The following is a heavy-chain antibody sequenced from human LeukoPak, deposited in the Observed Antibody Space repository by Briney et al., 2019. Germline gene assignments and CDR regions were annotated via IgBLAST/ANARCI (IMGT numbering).Heavy chain of an antibody. V-gene: IGHV4-59*01. CDR2: IYYSGNT. J-gene: IGHJ6*02. Sequence: SETLSLTCTVSGGSLSTYYWSWIRQPPGKGLEWIGYIYYSGNTNYNPSLKSRVTISVDTSKNQFSLKLSSVTAADTAVYYCARCEGILTGYKGCYYGMDVWGQGTTVTVSS. CDR1: GGSLSTYY. D-gene: IGHD3-9*01. CDR3: ARCEGILTGYKGCYYGMDV.